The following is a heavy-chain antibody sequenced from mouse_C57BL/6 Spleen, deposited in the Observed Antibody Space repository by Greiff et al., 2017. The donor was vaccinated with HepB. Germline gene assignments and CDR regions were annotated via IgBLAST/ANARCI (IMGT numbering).Heavy chain of an antibody. CDR2: IDPETGGT. V-gene: IGHV1-15*01. J-gene: IGHJ4*01. D-gene: IGHD1-1*01. Sequence: VQLQQSGAELVRPGASVTLSCKASGYTFTDYEMHWVKQTPVHGLEWIGAIDPETGGTAYNQKFKGKAILTADKSSSTAYMELRSLTSEDSAVYYCTRLITTVVGDAMDYWGQGTSVTVSS. CDR3: TRLITTVVGDAMDY. CDR1: GYTFTDYE.